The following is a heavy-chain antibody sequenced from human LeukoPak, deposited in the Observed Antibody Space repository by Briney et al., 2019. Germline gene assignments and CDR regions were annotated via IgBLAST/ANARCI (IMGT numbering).Heavy chain of an antibody. CDR2: INHSGST. CDR1: GGSISSYY. V-gene: IGHV4-34*01. J-gene: IGHJ4*02. Sequence: SETLSLTCTVSGGSISSYYWSWIRQPPGKGLEWIGEINHSGSTNYNPSLKSRVTISVDTSKNQFSLKLSSVTAADTAVYYCARRWEYCSSTNCYVDNIAAAGIVDYWGQGTLVTVSS. D-gene: IGHD2-2*01. CDR3: ARRWEYCSSTNCYVDNIAAAGIVDY.